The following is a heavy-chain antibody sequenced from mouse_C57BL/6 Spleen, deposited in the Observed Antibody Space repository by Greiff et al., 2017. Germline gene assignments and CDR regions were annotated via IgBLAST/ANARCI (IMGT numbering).Heavy chain of an antibody. CDR1: GFTFSSYG. CDR3: ARHENYDYWFAY. J-gene: IGHJ3*01. D-gene: IGHD2-4*01. V-gene: IGHV5-6*01. CDR2: ISSGGSYT. Sequence: EVKVVESGGDLVKPGGSLKLSCAASGFTFSSYGMSWVRQTPDKRLEWVATISSGGSYTYYPDSVKGRFTISRDNAKNTLYLQMSSLKSEDTAMYYCARHENYDYWFAYWGQGTLVTVSA.